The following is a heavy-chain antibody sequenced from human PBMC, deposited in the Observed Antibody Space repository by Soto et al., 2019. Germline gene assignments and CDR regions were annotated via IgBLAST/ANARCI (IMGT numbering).Heavy chain of an antibody. Sequence: SVKVSCKASGGTFSSFAINWVRQAPGQGLEWMGGIIPIFGTSNYARKFQGRVTITADESASTAYMDLNRLESEDTALYYCAIQTSEKIWPPHYFQFWGRGTQVTVYS. CDR2: IIPIFGTS. J-gene: IGHJ4*02. V-gene: IGHV1-69*13. CDR3: AIQTSEKIWPPHYFQF. D-gene: IGHD3-10*01. CDR1: GGTFSSFA.